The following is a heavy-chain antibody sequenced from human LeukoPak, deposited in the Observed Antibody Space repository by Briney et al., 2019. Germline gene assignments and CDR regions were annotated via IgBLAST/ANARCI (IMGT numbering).Heavy chain of an antibody. CDR2: FYHSGGP. J-gene: IGHJ3*02. CDR3: ARGGGFLESLYADAFDI. CDR1: GYSISSGYY. V-gene: IGHV4-38-2*02. D-gene: IGHD3-3*01. Sequence: SETLSLTCTVSGYSISSGYYWGWIRQPPGKGLEWIGNFYHSGGPYDTPSLKSRVTISVDTSRNQFSLILSSVTAADTAVYYCARGGGFLESLYADAFDIWGQGTMVTVSS.